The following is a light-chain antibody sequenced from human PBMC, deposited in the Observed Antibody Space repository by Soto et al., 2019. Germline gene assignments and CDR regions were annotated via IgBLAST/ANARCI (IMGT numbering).Light chain of an antibody. CDR2: SAS. V-gene: IGKV3-20*01. CDR1: QNLGTLY. CDR3: QNHGTT. Sequence: EIVFTQAPVTLSLSPGERGTLSCRASQNLGTLYLAWFQQKSGQAPRLLIYSASRRATGIPDRFSGGGSGTDFTLTISRLEPEDSAVYYCQNHGTTFGQGTKVDIK. J-gene: IGKJ1*01.